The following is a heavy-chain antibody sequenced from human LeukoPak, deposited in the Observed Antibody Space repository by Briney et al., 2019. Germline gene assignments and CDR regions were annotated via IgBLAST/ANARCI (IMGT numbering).Heavy chain of an antibody. Sequence: KPSETLSLTCTVSGGSISSSSYYWGWIRQPPGKGLECIGSIYYSGSTYYNPSLKSRVTISVDKSKNQFSLKLSSVTAADTAVYYCARGSQLGVRCFDPWGQGTLVTVSS. CDR1: GGSISSSSYY. CDR3: ARGSQLGVRCFDP. J-gene: IGHJ5*02. V-gene: IGHV4-39*07. D-gene: IGHD6-6*01. CDR2: IYYSGST.